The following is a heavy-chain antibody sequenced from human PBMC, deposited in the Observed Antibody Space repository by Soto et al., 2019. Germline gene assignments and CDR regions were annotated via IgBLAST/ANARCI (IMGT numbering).Heavy chain of an antibody. Sequence: GGSLRLSCAASGFTFSSYTMNWVRQAPGKGLEWVSSISTGTSYIYYADSVKGRFTISRDNAKNSLYLQMNSLRAEDTAVYFCARGLSNWNYPGGGESFDYWGQGTLVTVSS. D-gene: IGHD1-7*01. J-gene: IGHJ4*02. CDR1: GFTFSSYT. CDR2: ISTGTSYI. V-gene: IGHV3-21*01. CDR3: ARGLSNWNYPGGGESFDY.